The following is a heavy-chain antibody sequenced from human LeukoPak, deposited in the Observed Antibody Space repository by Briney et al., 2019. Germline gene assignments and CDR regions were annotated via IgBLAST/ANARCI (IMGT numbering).Heavy chain of an antibody. CDR1: GFTFSGYG. CDR3: AKQYSYGYLSDY. D-gene: IGHD5-18*01. V-gene: IGHV3-23*01. Sequence: PGGSLRLSCAASGFTFSGYGMHWVRQAPGKGLEWVSAISGSGGSTYYADSVKGRFTISRDNSKNTLYLQMNNLRAEDTAVYYCAKQYSYGYLSDYWGQGTLVTVSS. CDR2: ISGSGGST. J-gene: IGHJ4*02.